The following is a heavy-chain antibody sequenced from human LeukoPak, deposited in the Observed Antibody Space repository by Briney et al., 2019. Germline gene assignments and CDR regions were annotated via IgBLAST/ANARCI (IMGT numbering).Heavy chain of an antibody. V-gene: IGHV4-39*01. J-gene: IGHJ3*02. CDR3: ARHSRRIPDAFDI. Sequence: SETLSLTCTVSGGSISSSSYYWGWIRQPPGKGLEWIGSIYYSGSTYYNPSLKSRVTISVDTSKNQFSLKLSSVTAADTAVYYCARHSRRIPDAFDIWGQGTMVTVSS. CDR2: IYYSGST. CDR1: GGSISSSSYY. D-gene: IGHD2-2*01.